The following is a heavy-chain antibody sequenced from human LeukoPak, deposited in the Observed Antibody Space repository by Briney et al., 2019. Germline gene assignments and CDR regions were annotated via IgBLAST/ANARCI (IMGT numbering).Heavy chain of an antibody. J-gene: IGHJ4*02. CDR3: ARGRSQWELRDYFDY. CDR2: IYSGGST. V-gene: IGHV3-53*01. Sequence: PGGSLRLSCAASGFTVSSNYMSWGRQAPGKGLEWVSVIYSGGSTYYADSVKGRLTISRDNSKNTLYLQMNSLRAEDTAVYYCARGRSQWELRDYFDYWGQGTLVTVSS. D-gene: IGHD1-26*01. CDR1: GFTVSSNY.